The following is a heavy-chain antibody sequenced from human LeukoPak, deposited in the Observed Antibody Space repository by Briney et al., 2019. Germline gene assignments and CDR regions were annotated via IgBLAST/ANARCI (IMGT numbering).Heavy chain of an antibody. CDR3: ARNVGATNWFDP. CDR1: GASISSSN. CDR2: IYYSGST. V-gene: IGHV4-59*01. D-gene: IGHD1-26*01. J-gene: IGHJ5*02. Sequence: SETLSLTCTVSGASISSSNWNWIRQPPGKGLEWIGQIYYSGSTNYNPSLKTRVTISVDTSKNQFSLKLSSVTAADTAMYYCARNVGATNWFDPLGQGTLVTVSS.